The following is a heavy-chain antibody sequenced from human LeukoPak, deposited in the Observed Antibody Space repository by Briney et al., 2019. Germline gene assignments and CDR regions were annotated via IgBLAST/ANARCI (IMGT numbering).Heavy chain of an antibody. CDR1: GFVFDYYA. CDR3: AKDLFF. J-gene: IGHJ3*01. CDR2: ISGGGDNI. Sequence: GGSLRLSCAASGFVFDYYAMNWVRQAPGKRLEWISYISGGGDNIQYADSVKGRFTISRDNARNTLYLQMYSLRPDDTAVYYCAKDLFFWGQGTVVTVSS. V-gene: IGHV3-48*01. D-gene: IGHD3-9*01.